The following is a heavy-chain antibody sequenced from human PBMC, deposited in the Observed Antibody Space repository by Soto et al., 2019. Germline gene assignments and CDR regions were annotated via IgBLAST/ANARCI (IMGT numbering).Heavy chain of an antibody. J-gene: IGHJ5*02. V-gene: IGHV2-5*01. CDR1: GFSLNSGGAG. Sequence: SGPTLVNPTQTLTLTCTFSGFSLNSGGAGVGWIRQPPGKGLEWLALIYWNDDKRYSPSMRSRLTITKDTSKNQVVLLMTDMDPVDTATYYCAHRGYGDYPRDNWFDPCGQGALVTVSS. D-gene: IGHD4-17*01. CDR2: IYWNDDK. CDR3: AHRGYGDYPRDNWFDP.